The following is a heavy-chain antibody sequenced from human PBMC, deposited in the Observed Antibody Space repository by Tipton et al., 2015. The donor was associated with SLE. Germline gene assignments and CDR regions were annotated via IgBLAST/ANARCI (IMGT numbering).Heavy chain of an antibody. CDR1: GGSISSYY. CDR3: ARHGDSGFYGAFDI. J-gene: IGHJ3*02. Sequence: GSLRLSCTVSGGSISSYYWSWIRQPPGKGLEWIGYIYYSGSTNYNPSLKSRVTISVDTSKNQFSLKLSSVTAADTAVYYCARHGDSGFYGAFDIWGQGTMVTVSS. V-gene: IGHV4-59*08. D-gene: IGHD2-21*01. CDR2: IYYSGST.